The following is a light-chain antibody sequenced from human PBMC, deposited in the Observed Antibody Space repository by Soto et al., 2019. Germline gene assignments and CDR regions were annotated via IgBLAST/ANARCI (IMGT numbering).Light chain of an antibody. Sequence: DIQMTHSPSTLSASVGDRFTIXXRASQSISSWLAWYQQKPGKAPKXLIYDASSLESGVPSRFSGSGSGTEFTLTISSLQPDDFATYYCQQYNSYSRTFGQGTKVDIK. V-gene: IGKV1-5*01. CDR1: QSISSW. J-gene: IGKJ1*01. CDR3: QQYNSYSRT. CDR2: DAS.